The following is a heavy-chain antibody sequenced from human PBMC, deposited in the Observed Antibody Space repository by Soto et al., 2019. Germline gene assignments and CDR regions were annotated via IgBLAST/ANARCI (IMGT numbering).Heavy chain of an antibody. J-gene: IGHJ4*02. Sequence: QVQLVQSGAEVKTPGSSVKVSCTASGDTFNFYTLSWVRQAPGQGLKWMGRIIPRRGMSNSAQKFQGRVTMIADKSTSTDYMGLSSLRSEDTALYYCATNYGSGSAHFDNWGQGTLVTVSS. D-gene: IGHD3-10*01. V-gene: IGHV1-69*02. CDR2: IIPRRGMS. CDR1: GDTFNFYT. CDR3: ATNYGSGSAHFDN.